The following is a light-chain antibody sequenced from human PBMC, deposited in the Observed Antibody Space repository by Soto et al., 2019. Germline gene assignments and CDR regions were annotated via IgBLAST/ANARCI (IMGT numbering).Light chain of an antibody. Sequence: SYELTQTPSESVAPGQTAMITCGGNDIGGKSVHWYQQKPGQAPVLVLYDDNDRPSGIPERFSGFNSGDMATLTISRVEAGDEDDYYCQVWDSRSDHYVFGPGTKVTVL. V-gene: IGLV3-21*02. CDR2: DDN. CDR1: DIGGKS. J-gene: IGLJ1*01. CDR3: QVWDSRSDHYV.